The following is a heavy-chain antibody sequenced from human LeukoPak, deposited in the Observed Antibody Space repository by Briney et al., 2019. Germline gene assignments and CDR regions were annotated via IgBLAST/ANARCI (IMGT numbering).Heavy chain of an antibody. CDR1: GFTFGNYG. D-gene: IGHD6-19*01. V-gene: IGHV3-21*01. Sequence: SGGSLRLSCAASGFTFGNYGMNWVRQAPGKGLEWVSSISSSSTYIYYADSVKGRFTISRDNAKNSLYLQMNSLRAEDTAVYYCAKSSGWNYYYYYMDVWGKGTTVIASS. CDR3: AKSSGWNYYYYYMDV. CDR2: ISSSSTYI. J-gene: IGHJ6*03.